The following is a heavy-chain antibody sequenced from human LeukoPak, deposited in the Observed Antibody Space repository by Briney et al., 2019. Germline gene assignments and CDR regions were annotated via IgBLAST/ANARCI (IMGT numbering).Heavy chain of an antibody. V-gene: IGHV3-21*01. CDR3: ARGTPVLRFLEWLNYFDY. D-gene: IGHD3-3*01. J-gene: IGHJ4*02. CDR2: ISRGSSYI. Sequence: GGSLRLSCAASGFTFSSYSMNWVRQAPGKGLEWVSSISRGSSYIYYADSVKGRFTISRDNAKNSLYLQMNSLRAEDTAVYYCARGTPVLRFLEWLNYFDYWGQGTLVTVSS. CDR1: GFTFSSYS.